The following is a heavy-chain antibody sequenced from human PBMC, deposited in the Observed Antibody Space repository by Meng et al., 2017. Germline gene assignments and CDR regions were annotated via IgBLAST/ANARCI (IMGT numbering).Heavy chain of an antibody. V-gene: IGHV1-2*06. J-gene: IGHJ4*02. Sequence: VAVGQSGAEVKKPGASVKVSCKASGYLFTGYYIHWVRQAPGQGLEWMGQINPNSGVTNFAQRFQGRVTMTRDTSISTAYMELSRLTSDDTAVYYCAREIASRGNHARWGQGTLVTVSS. CDR3: AREIASRGNHAR. CDR2: INPNSGVT. D-gene: IGHD4-23*01. CDR1: GYLFTGYY.